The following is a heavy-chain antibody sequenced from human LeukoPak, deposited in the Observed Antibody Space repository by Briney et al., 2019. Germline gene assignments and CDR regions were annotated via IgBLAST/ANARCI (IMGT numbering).Heavy chain of an antibody. CDR2: IYASGST. J-gene: IGHJ5*02. V-gene: IGHV4-61*02. CDR3: AREGKLAAGTHNWFDP. D-gene: IGHD6-13*01. Sequence: PSETLSLTCTVSGGSISNLNYYWSWIRQPAGKGLEWIGRIYASGSTNYNPFLKSRVTISADTSKNQFSLKLSSVTAADTAVYYCAREGKLAAGTHNWFDPWGQGTLVTVSS. CDR1: GGSISNLNYY.